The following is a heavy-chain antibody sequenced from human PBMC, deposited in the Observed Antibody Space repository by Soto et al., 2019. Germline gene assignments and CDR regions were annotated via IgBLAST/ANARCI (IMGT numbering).Heavy chain of an antibody. D-gene: IGHD5-12*01. J-gene: IGHJ6*02. CDR3: ASLPFDYHLDV. V-gene: IGHV5-10-1*01. CDR2: IDPSDSYT. Sequence: GESLKISWNGSGYSFTSYWISWVRQMPGKGLEWMGRIDPSDSYTNYSPSFQGHVTISADKSISTAYLQWSSLKASDTAMYYCASLPFDYHLDVWGQGTTVTVSS. CDR1: GYSFTSYW.